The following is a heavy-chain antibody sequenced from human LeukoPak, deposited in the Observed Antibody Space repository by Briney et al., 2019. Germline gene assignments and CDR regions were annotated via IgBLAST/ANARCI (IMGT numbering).Heavy chain of an antibody. J-gene: IGHJ4*02. CDR3: ARYYYDSSGYTGAFDY. V-gene: IGHV1-18*01. D-gene: IGHD3-22*01. CDR2: ISAYNGNT. CDR1: GYTFTSYG. Sequence: ASVKVSCKASGYTFTSYGISWVRQDPGQGVEWMGWISAYNGNTNYAQKLQGRVTMTTDTSTSTAYMELSSLRSEDTAVYYCARYYYDSSGYTGAFDYWGPGTLVTVSS.